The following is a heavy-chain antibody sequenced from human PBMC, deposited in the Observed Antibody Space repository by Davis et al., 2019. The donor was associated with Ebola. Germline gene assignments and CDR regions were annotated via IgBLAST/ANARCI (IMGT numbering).Heavy chain of an antibody. CDR3: ARAGTGDIVATIVYWYFDL. Sequence: GESLKISCAASGFTFSSYWMSWVRQAPGEGLEWVANIKQDGSEKYYVDSVKGRFTISRDNAKNSLYLQMNSLRAEDTAVYYCARAGTGDIVATIVYWYFDLWGRGTLVTVSS. D-gene: IGHD5-12*01. V-gene: IGHV3-7*01. CDR2: IKQDGSEK. CDR1: GFTFSSYW. J-gene: IGHJ2*01.